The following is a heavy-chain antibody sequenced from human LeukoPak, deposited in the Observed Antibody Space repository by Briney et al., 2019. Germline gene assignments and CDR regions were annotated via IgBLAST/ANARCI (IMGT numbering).Heavy chain of an antibody. Sequence: ASVKVSCKASGYTFTSYYMHWVRQAPGQGLEWMGIINPSGGSTNYAQKFQGRDTITRTTSTSTVYMELSSLRSEDTAVYYCASFTIRNWGQGTLVTVSS. J-gene: IGHJ4*02. CDR2: INPSGGST. CDR1: GYTFTSYY. CDR3: ASFTIRN. D-gene: IGHD3-3*01. V-gene: IGHV1-46*01.